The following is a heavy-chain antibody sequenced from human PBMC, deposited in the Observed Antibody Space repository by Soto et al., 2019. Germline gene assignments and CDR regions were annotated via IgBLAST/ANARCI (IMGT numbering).Heavy chain of an antibody. Sequence: EVQLLESGGGLVQPGGSLRLSCAASGFTFSSYAMSWVRQAPGKGLEWVSAISGSGGSTYYADSVKGRFTISRENSKNSLYLQMNSLRAEDTAVYYCAKDRKAAAGHNSFYYWGQGTLVTVSS. V-gene: IGHV3-23*01. CDR3: AKDRKAAAGHNSFYY. CDR1: GFTFSSYA. J-gene: IGHJ4*02. CDR2: ISGSGGST. D-gene: IGHD6-13*01.